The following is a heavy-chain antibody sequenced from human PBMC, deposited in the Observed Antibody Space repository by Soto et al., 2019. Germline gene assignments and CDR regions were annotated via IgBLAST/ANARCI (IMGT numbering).Heavy chain of an antibody. Sequence: SETLSLTCTVSGGPMSSSNYWWGWIRQTPGKGLEWIGSFFYTGSIYYNPSLKSRVTISPDMSRNQFSLELRSVTAADTAVYYCAGDGIKIFGGVIINYYGLDVWGQGTTVT. J-gene: IGHJ6*01. D-gene: IGHD3-3*01. CDR2: FFYTGSI. CDR3: AGDGIKIFGGVIINYYGLDV. CDR1: GGPMSSSNYW. V-gene: IGHV4-39*02.